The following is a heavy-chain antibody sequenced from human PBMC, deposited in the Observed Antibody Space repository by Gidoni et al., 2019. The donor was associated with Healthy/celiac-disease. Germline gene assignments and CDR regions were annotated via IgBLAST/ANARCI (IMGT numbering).Heavy chain of an antibody. V-gene: IGHV4-59*01. D-gene: IGHD4-17*01. J-gene: IGHJ5*02. Sequence: QVQLQESGPGLVKPSETLSLTCTVSGGSISSYYWSWIRQPPGKGLEWIGYIYYSGSTNYNPSLKSRVTISVDTSKNQFSLKLSSVTAADTAVYYCARSVSYGDYEDNWFDPWGQGTLVTVSS. CDR1: GGSISSYY. CDR2: IYYSGST. CDR3: ARSVSYGDYEDNWFDP.